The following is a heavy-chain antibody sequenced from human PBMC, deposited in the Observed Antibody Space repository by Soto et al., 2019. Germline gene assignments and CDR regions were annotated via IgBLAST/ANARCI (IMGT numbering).Heavy chain of an antibody. Sequence: SVKVSCKASGGTFSSYAISWVRQAPGQGLEWMGGIIPIFGTANYAQKFQGRVTITADESTSTAYMELSSLRSEDTAVYYCARPAYCGGDCSLYYYYGMDVWGQGTTVTVSS. D-gene: IGHD2-21*02. V-gene: IGHV1-69*13. J-gene: IGHJ6*02. CDR1: GGTFSSYA. CDR3: ARPAYCGGDCSLYYYYGMDV. CDR2: IIPIFGTA.